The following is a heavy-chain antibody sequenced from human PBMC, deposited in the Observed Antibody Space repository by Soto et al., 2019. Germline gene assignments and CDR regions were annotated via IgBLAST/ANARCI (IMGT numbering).Heavy chain of an antibody. CDR3: AKEPVGPDWYFDL. J-gene: IGHJ2*01. CDR2: ISGSGIST. Sequence: DVQLLESGGGLVQPGGSLRLSCAASGFTFRSYAMSWVRQAPGKGLEWVSGISGSGISTHYADSVKGRFTVSRDNSKNTLYLQMNSRRAEDPAVYNCAKEPVGPDWYFDLWGRGTLVTVSS. CDR1: GFTFRSYA. V-gene: IGHV3-23*01.